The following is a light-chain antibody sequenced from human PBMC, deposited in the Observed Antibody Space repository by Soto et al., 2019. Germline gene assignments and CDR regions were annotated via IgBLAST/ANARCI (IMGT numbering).Light chain of an antibody. V-gene: IGKV1-39*01. CDR3: QQSNSIPHT. J-gene: IGKJ2*01. CDR2: AAS. CDR1: QSISSY. Sequence: DIQMTQSPSSLSASVGDRVTITCRASQSISSYLNWYQHKPGKASKLLIYAASSLQSGFPSRFTGSGSGTDFTLTISSLQPEDFATDYCQQSNSIPHTFGQGNQLAIK.